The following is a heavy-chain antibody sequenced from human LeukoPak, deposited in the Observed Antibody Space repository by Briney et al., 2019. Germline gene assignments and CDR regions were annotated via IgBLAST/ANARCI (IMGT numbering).Heavy chain of an antibody. CDR1: GFSLSGYW. CDR3: ARDPRNVGLAP. V-gene: IGHV3-74*01. D-gene: IGHD2-15*01. J-gene: IGHJ5*02. Sequence: PGGSLRLSCVASGFSLSGYWMYWVRQAPGKGLIYISRNNGDGSTTNYADVVKGRFTMSRDNVKSTLYLQMNSLRVEDTAVYYCARDPRNVGLAPWGQGTLVTVSS. CDR2: NNGDGSTT.